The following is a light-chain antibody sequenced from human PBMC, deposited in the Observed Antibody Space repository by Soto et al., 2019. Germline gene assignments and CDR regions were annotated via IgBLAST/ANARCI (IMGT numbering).Light chain of an antibody. CDR3: QSYDSRLSGLVV. CDR1: SSNIGAGYD. V-gene: IGLV1-40*01. CDR2: GNS. J-gene: IGLJ2*01. Sequence: QSVLTEPPSVSGAPGQRVTISCTGSSSNIGAGYDVHWYQQLPGTAPKLLIYGNSNRPSGVPDRFSGSKSGTSASLAITGLQAEDEADYYCQSYDSRLSGLVVFGGGTKLTV.